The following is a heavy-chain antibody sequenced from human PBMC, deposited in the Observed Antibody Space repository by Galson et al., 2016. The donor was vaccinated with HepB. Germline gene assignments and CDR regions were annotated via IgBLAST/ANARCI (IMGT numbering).Heavy chain of an antibody. CDR2: ISATTDTT. CDR3: AKDVEAFLVVAASDF. D-gene: IGHD2-15*01. V-gene: IGHV3-23*01. J-gene: IGHJ4*02. CDR1: GLTFSNYA. Sequence: SLRLSCAASGLTFSNYAMSWVRQAPGKGLEWVSAISATTDTTYYTDSVKGRFTISRDNSKNTLYLQMNSLRAEDTAVYFCAKDVEAFLVVAASDFWGQGTLVTVSS.